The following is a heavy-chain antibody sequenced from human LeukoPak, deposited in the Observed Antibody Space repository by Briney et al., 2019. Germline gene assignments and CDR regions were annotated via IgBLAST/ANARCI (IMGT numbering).Heavy chain of an antibody. J-gene: IGHJ3*02. D-gene: IGHD1-26*01. CDR1: GFTFDDYG. CDR3: ARDLDRGAGDAFDI. Sequence: GGSLRLSCAASGFTFDDYGMTWVRQAPGKGLEWVSSINWNGGRTYYVDSVKGRFTISRDNAKKSLYLQMNSLRAEDTAVYYCARDLDRGAGDAFDIWGQGTVVTVSS. CDR2: INWNGGRT. V-gene: IGHV3-20*04.